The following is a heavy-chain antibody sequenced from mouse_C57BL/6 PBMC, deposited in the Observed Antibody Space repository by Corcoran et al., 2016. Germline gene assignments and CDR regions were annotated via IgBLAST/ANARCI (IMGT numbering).Heavy chain of an antibody. V-gene: IGHV1-81*01. CDR3: ASSDTAVSDWYFDV. Sequence: QVQLQQSGAELARPGASVKLSCKASGYTFTSYGISWVKQRTGQGLEWIGEIYPRSGNTYYNEKFKGKDTLTADKSSSTAYMELRSLTSEDSAVYFCASSDTAVSDWYFDVWGTGTTVTVSS. CDR1: GYTFTSYG. CDR2: IYPRSGNT. J-gene: IGHJ1*03. D-gene: IGHD3-3*01.